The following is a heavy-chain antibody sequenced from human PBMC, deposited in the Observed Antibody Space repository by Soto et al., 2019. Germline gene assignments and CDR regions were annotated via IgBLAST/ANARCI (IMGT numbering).Heavy chain of an antibody. CDR1: GYTFTIYT. CDR2: INAGDGNT. D-gene: IGHD3-10*01. V-gene: IGHV1-3*01. CDR3: ARDAGGGSETYYYFDC. Sequence: ASVKVSCKASGYTFTIYTIHWVRQAPGQRLEWMGWINAGDGNTRYSQKFQGRVSITRDTSANTAYMELSSLRSEDTAVYYCARDAGGGSETYYYFDCWGQGNLVTVSS. J-gene: IGHJ4*02.